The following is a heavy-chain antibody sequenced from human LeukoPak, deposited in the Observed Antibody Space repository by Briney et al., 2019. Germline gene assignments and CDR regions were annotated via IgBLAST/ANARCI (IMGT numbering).Heavy chain of an antibody. Sequence: SETLSFTCAVYGGSFSGYYWSWIRQPPGKGLEWIGEINHSGSTNYNPSLKSRVTISVDTSKNQFTLKLSSVTAADTAVYYCARRSYSSGWYYWGQGTLVTVSS. V-gene: IGHV4-34*01. CDR2: INHSGST. CDR1: GGSFSGYY. J-gene: IGHJ4*02. CDR3: ARRSYSSGWYY. D-gene: IGHD6-19*01.